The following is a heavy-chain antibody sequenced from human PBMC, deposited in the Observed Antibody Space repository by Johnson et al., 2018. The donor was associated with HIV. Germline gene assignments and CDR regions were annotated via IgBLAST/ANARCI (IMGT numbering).Heavy chain of an antibody. CDR3: ARAPGFSRAFDI. CDR1: GFTVSSNY. CDR2: IYSGGDT. Sequence: VQLVESGGGGVQPGRSLRLSCAASGFTVSSNYITWVRQAPGKGLEWISVIYSGGDTYYADSVKGRFTISRDDSKNTLYLQMNRLTAEDTAVYYCARAPGFSRAFDIWGQGTMVTVSS. D-gene: IGHD3-10*01. J-gene: IGHJ3*02. V-gene: IGHV3-66*01.